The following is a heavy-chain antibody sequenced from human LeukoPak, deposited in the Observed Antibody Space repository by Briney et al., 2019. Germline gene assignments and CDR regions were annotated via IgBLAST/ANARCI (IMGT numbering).Heavy chain of an antibody. Sequence: ASVKVSCKVSGYTLTKLSIHWVGQAPGKGLEWTGGFDPENDETIYTQKFQGRVTMTEDTSTDTAYMELSSLRSEDTAVYYCATGPQSPGKQTTIDYWGQGTLVTVSS. CDR3: ATGPQSPGKQTTIDY. V-gene: IGHV1-24*01. CDR2: FDPENDET. D-gene: IGHD1-1*01. J-gene: IGHJ4*02. CDR1: GYTLTKLS.